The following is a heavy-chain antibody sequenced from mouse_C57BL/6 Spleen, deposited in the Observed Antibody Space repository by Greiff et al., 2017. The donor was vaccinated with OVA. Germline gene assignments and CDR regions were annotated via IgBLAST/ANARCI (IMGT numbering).Heavy chain of an antibody. V-gene: IGHV5-16*01. D-gene: IGHD1-1*01. CDR2: INYDGSST. CDR1: GFTFSDYH. J-gene: IGHJ4*01. CDR3: ARATTVDYYAMDY. Sequence: EVHLVESEGGLVQPGRSMKLSCTASGFTFSDYHMAWVRQVPEKGLEWVANINYDGSSTYYLDSLKSRFIISRDNAKNILYLQMSSLKSEDTATYYCARATTVDYYAMDYWGQGTSVTVSS.